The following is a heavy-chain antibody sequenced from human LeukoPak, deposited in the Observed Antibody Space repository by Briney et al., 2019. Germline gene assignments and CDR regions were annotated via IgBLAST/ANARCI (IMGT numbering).Heavy chain of an antibody. CDR3: ARWGVTTDYYYYYGMDV. CDR2: IKQDGSEK. CDR1: GFTFSSYW. Sequence: GGSLRLSCAASGFTFSSYWMSWVRQAPGKGLEWVANIKQDGSEKYYVDSVKGRFTISRDNSKNTLYLQMNSLRAEDTAVYYCARWGVTTDYYYYYGMDVWGQGTTVTVSS. V-gene: IGHV3-7*03. J-gene: IGHJ6*02. D-gene: IGHD4-17*01.